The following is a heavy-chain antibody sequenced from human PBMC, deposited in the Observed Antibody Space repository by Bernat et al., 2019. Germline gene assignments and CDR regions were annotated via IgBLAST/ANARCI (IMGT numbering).Heavy chain of an antibody. CDR2: ISSSSSYT. CDR1: RFTFSDYY. Sequence: QVQLVESGGGLVKPGGSLRLSCAASRFTFSDYYMSWIRQAPGKGLDRVSYISSSSSYTNYADSVKGRFTISRDNAKNSLYLQMNSLRAEDTAVYYCARGTSTSAPYMDVWGKGTTVTVSS. J-gene: IGHJ6*03. V-gene: IGHV3-11*05. CDR3: ARGTSTSAPYMDV.